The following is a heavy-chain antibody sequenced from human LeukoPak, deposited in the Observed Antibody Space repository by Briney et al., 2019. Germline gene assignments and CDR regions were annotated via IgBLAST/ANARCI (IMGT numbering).Heavy chain of an antibody. CDR1: GASVSSGSFY. V-gene: IGHV4-39*01. CDR3: ARHSGSGSLSRPFDP. J-gene: IGHJ5*02. D-gene: IGHD3-10*01. CDR2: IYYTGST. Sequence: SETLSLTCSVSGASVSSGSFYWGWLRQSPGKGLEWIPTIYYTGSTYYDPSLKSRVSISIDTSNNQFSLNVKSVSAADTAVYYCARHSGSGSLSRPFDPWGQGTLVTVTS.